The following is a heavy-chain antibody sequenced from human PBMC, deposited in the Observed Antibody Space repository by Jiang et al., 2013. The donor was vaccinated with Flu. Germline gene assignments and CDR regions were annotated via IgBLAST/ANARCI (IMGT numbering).Heavy chain of an antibody. J-gene: IGHJ5*02. V-gene: IGHV3-11*01. Sequence: LVESGGGLVKPGGSLRLSCAASGFTFSDYYMSWIRQAPWKGLEWVSSISGSDGPIYYADSVKGRFTISRDNAKNSLYLQMNSLRAEDTAVYFCARDVKYDFWSGHPNWFDPWGQGTLVTVSS. CDR1: GFTFSDYY. CDR2: ISGSDGPI. D-gene: IGHD3/OR15-3a*01. CDR3: ARDVKYDFWSGHPNWFDP.